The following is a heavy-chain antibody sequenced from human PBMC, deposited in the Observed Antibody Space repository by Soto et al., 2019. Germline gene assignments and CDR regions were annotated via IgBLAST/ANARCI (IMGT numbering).Heavy chain of an antibody. CDR1: GGSFSGYY. V-gene: IGHV4-34*01. Sequence: PSETLSLTCAVYGGSFSGYYWSWIRQPPGKGLEWIGEINHSGSTNYNPSLKSRVTISVDTSKNQFSLKLSSVTAADTAVYYCARVYYGSGSFPWYYFDYWGQGTLVTVSS. CDR3: ARVYYGSGSFPWYYFDY. CDR2: INHSGST. D-gene: IGHD3-10*01. J-gene: IGHJ4*02.